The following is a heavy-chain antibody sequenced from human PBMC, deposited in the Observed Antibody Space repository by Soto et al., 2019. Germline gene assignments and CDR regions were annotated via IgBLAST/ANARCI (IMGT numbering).Heavy chain of an antibody. D-gene: IGHD3-10*01. Sequence: SETLSLTCTVSGGSISSGDYYWSWIRQPPGKGLEWIGYIYYSGSTYYNPSLKSRVTISVDTSKNQFSLKLSSVTAADTAVYYCARGDGWENYYYGMDVWGQGTTVTVSS. V-gene: IGHV4-30-4*01. CDR1: GGSISSGDYY. J-gene: IGHJ6*02. CDR2: IYYSGST. CDR3: ARGDGWENYYYGMDV.